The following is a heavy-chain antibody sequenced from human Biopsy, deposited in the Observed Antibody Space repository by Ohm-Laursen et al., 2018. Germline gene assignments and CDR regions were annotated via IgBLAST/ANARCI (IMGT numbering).Heavy chain of an antibody. V-gene: IGHV4-59*01. J-gene: IGHJ3*01. CDR3: ARVRVWADSEGAFDP. CDR2: IYYSGIA. Sequence: SLTCTVSGGPLNSYYWSWIRQPPGKGLEWIGYIYYSGIAANYNPSLKSRVTISVDTFRNQFSLKLSSVTAADTAVYYCARVRVWADSEGAFDPWGQGTMVTVSS. CDR1: GGPLNSYY. D-gene: IGHD1-26*01.